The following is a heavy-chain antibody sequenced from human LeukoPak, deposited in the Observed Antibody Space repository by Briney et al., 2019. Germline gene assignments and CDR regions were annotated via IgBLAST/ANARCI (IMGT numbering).Heavy chain of an antibody. J-gene: IGHJ5*02. V-gene: IGHV4-4*07. CDR1: GGSISSYY. CDR3: ARDQGSSWYWFDP. CDR2: IYISGST. D-gene: IGHD6-13*01. Sequence: PSETLSLTCTVSGGSISSYYWSWIRQPAGKGLEWIGRIYISGSTYYNPSLKSRVTISVDTSKNQFSLKLSSVTAADTAVYYCARDQGSSWYWFDPWGQGTLVTVSS.